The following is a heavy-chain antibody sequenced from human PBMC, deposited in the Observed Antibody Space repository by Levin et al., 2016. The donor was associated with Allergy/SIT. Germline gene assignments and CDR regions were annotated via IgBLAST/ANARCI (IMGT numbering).Heavy chain of an antibody. Sequence: SETLSLTCTVSGGSISSYYWSWIRQPPGKGLEWIGYIYYSESTNYNPSLKSRVTISVDTSKNQFSLKLSSVIAADTAVYYCAGWAHPLVVVPAAMSYYYYGMDVWGQGTTVTVSS. CDR2: IYYSEST. V-gene: IGHV4-59*12. D-gene: IGHD2-2*01. J-gene: IGHJ6*02. CDR1: GGSISSYY. CDR3: AGWAHPLVVVPAAMSYYYYGMDV.